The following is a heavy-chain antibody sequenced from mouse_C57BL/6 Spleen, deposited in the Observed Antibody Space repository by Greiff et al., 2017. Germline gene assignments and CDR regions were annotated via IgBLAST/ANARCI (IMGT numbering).Heavy chain of an antibody. CDR1: GFNIKDYY. J-gene: IGHJ2*01. V-gene: IGHV14-1*01. CDR3: ATSLYSYGSSLFDY. D-gene: IGHD1-1*01. CDR2: IDPEDGDT. Sequence: VQLQQSGAELVRPGASVKLSCTASGFNIKDYYMHWVKQRPEQGLEWIGRIDPEDGDTEYDPKFQGKATMTADTSSNTAYLQLSSLTSEDTAVYYCATSLYSYGSSLFDYWGQGTTLTVSS.